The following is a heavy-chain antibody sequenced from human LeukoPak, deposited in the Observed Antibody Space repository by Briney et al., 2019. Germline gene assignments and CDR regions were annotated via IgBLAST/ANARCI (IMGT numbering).Heavy chain of an antibody. CDR3: VREREKQWLF. CDR2: IYHSGST. CDR1: GGSISSSNW. D-gene: IGHD6-19*01. Sequence: SETLSLTCAVSGGSISSSNWWSWIRQPPGKGLEWIGEIYHSGSTNYNPSIKSRVTLSVDTSKNQCSLNLNSLTAADTAVYDCVREREKQWLFWGQGTLVPVSS. J-gene: IGHJ4*02. V-gene: IGHV4-4*02.